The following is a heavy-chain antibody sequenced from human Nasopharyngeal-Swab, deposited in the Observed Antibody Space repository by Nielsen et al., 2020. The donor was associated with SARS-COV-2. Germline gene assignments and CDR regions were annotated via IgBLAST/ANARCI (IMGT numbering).Heavy chain of an antibody. Sequence: WIRPQQGQGMEWIGRIYYSGSTYYNPSLKSRVTISVDTSKNQFSLKLSSVTAADTAVYYCARHGTTVTRNYAFDIWGQGTMVTVSS. CDR3: ARHGTTVTRNYAFDI. V-gene: IGHV4-39*01. J-gene: IGHJ3*02. CDR2: IYYSGST. D-gene: IGHD4-17*01.